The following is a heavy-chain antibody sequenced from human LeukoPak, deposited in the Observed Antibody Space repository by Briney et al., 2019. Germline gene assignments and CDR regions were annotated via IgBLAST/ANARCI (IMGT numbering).Heavy chain of an antibody. V-gene: IGHV1-69*01. D-gene: IGHD2-2*01. CDR1: GGTFSSYA. CDR3: ARAHSLHGDIVVVPAAIRYYYYGMDV. J-gene: IGHJ6*02. Sequence: SVKVTCKASGGTFSSYAISWVRQAPGQGLEWMGGIIPIFGTANYAQKFQGRVTITADESTSTAYMELSSLRSEDTAVYYCARAHSLHGDIVVVPAAIRYYYYGMDVWGQGTTVTVSS. CDR2: IIPIFGTA.